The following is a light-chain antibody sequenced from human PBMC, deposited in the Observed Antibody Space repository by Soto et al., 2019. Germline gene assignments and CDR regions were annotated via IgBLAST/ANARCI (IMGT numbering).Light chain of an antibody. Sequence: DIVLTQSPATLSLSPGERATLSCRASQSVSSYFAWYQQKPGQAPRLLIYDASNRATGIPARFSGSGSGTDFTLTVSSLEHEDVEFYYSQHCSICPLTFGQGTKGECK. CDR3: QHCSICPLT. J-gene: IGKJ1*01. CDR2: DAS. CDR1: QSVSSY. V-gene: IGKV3-11*01.